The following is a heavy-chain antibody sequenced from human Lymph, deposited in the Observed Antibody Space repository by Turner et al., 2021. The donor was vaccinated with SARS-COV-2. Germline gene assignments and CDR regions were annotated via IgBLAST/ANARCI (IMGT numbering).Heavy chain of an antibody. D-gene: IGHD2-2*01. CDR3: ARGVPEFDS. V-gene: IGHV3-30*04. CDR1: GFTFSSYV. Sequence: QVQLVESGGGVVQPGRSLRRSCAASGFTFSSYVMHWVRQAPGKGLEWVAVISYDGSNKYYADSLKGRFTISRDYSKNTLYLQMNSLRAEDTAIYYCARGVPEFDSWGQGTLVTVSS. CDR2: ISYDGSNK. J-gene: IGHJ5*01.